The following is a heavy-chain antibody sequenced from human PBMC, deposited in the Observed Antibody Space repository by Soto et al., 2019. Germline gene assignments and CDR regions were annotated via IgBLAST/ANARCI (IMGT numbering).Heavy chain of an antibody. CDR2: IYYSGST. Sequence: QVQLQESGPGLVKPSQTLSLTCTVSGGSISSGDYYWSWIRQPPGKGLEWIGYIYYSGSTYYNPSLKRRGSRSGETSKSECGLKLSSVTAADTAVYYWARGGDYGGNFRFYAFDIWGQGTRVTVSS. D-gene: IGHD4-17*01. CDR3: ARGGDYGGNFRFYAFDI. J-gene: IGHJ3*02. V-gene: IGHV4-30-4*01. CDR1: GGSISSGDYY.